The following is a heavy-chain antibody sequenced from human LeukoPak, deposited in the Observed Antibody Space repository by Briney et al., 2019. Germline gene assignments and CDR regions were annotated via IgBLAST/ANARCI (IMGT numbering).Heavy chain of an antibody. V-gene: IGHV4-34*01. CDR1: GGSFSDYH. D-gene: IGHD4/OR15-4a*01. J-gene: IGHJ4*02. CDR2: INHSGGT. CDR3: ARLEVDYVAAARAYSAKFDD. Sequence: PSETLSLTCVVYGGSFSDYHWTWIRQPPGKGLEWIGEINHSGGTDYNPSLRSRLTISLDTSKNQFSLNLSSVTAADTAVYYCARLEVDYVAAARAYSAKFDDWGQGTLVTVSS.